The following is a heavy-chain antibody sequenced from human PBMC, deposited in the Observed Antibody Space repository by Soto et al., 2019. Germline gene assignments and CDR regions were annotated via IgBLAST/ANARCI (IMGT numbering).Heavy chain of an antibody. J-gene: IGHJ4*02. CDR2: INHLGNT. CDR3: ARAGTGGQWLVGIDY. CDR1: GGSISSSSSY. V-gene: IGHV4-39*07. Sequence: PSETLSLTCTVSGGSISSSSSYWGWIRQPPGKGLEWVGSINHLGNTYYNPSLGGRVSISVDTSKNQFSLKLSSVTAADTAVYYCARAGTGGQWLVGIDYWGQGTLVTVSS. D-gene: IGHD6-19*01.